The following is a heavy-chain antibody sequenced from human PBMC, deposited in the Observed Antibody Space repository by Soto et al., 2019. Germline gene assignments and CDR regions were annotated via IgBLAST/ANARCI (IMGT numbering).Heavy chain of an antibody. J-gene: IGHJ4*02. CDR1: GGSISSGGYY. Sequence: QVQLQESGPGLVKPSQTLSLTCTVSGGSISSGGYYWSWIRQHPGKGLEWIGYIYYSGSTYYNLSLKSRLTISVDTSKNLFSLKLSAVTAADTAVYYCARDYSYGWFDYWGQGVLVTVSS. CDR3: ARDYSYGWFDY. D-gene: IGHD5-18*01. V-gene: IGHV4-31*03. CDR2: IYYSGST.